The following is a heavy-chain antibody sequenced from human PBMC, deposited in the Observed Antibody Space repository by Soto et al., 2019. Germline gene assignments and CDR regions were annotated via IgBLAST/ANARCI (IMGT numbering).Heavy chain of an antibody. CDR3: ATLTGAYRSSSQGRGYYYYGMDV. V-gene: IGHV1-58*01. D-gene: IGHD6-6*01. J-gene: IGHJ6*02. CDR2: IVVGSGNT. Sequence: SSVKVSCKASGFTFTSSAVQWVRQARGQRLEWIGWIVVGSGNTNYAQKFQERVTITRDMSTSTAYMEMSSLRSEDTAVYYCATLTGAYRSSSQGRGYYYYGMDVWGQGTTVTVSS. CDR1: GFTFTSSA.